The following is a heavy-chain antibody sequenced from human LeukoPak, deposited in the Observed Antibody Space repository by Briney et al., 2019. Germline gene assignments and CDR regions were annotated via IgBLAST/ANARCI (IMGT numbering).Heavy chain of an antibody. Sequence: GGSLRLSCAASGFTVSSNYMSWVRQAPGKGLEWVSVIYSGGSTYYADSVKGRFTISRDNSKNTLYLQMNSLRAEDAAVYYCAILMTHAAFDIWGQGTMVTVSS. CDR2: IYSGGST. CDR3: AILMTHAAFDI. V-gene: IGHV3-53*01. CDR1: GFTVSSNY. D-gene: IGHD3-16*01. J-gene: IGHJ3*02.